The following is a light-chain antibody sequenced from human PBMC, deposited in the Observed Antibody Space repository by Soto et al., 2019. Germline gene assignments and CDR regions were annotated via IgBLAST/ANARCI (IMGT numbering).Light chain of an antibody. CDR3: SSYTSSSTLVV. CDR2: DVS. Sequence: QSALTQPASVSGSPGQSITISCTGTSSDVGGYNYVSWYQQHPGKAPKLMIYDVSNRPSGVSNRFSGSKSGNTASLTLSGRQAEDEADYYCSSYTSSSTLVVFGGGTKLTVL. CDR1: SSDVGGYNY. J-gene: IGLJ2*01. V-gene: IGLV2-14*01.